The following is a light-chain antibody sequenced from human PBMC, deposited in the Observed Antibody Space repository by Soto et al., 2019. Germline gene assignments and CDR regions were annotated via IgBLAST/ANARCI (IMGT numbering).Light chain of an antibody. J-gene: IGKJ2*01. Sequence: DIQLTQSPSFLSASVGDRVTITCRASQGISSYLAWYQQKPGKAPKLLIYAASTLQSGVPSRFSGSGSGTEFTLTISSLQPEDFATYHCQQLNSYPPTVGQGTKLEIK. CDR1: QGISSY. CDR2: AAS. CDR3: QQLNSYPPT. V-gene: IGKV1-9*01.